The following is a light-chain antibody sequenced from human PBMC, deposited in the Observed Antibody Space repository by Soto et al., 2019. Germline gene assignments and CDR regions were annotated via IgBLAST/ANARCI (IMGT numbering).Light chain of an antibody. CDR1: QSVTSSY. CDR2: GAS. CDR3: QQYDNWPWS. V-gene: IGKV3-15*01. J-gene: IGKJ1*01. Sequence: EIVLTQSPGTLSLSPGERATLSCRATQSVTSSYLAWYQQKPGQAPRLLIYGASTRATGFPARFSVMVSWTDFTLTISSLQSEDLAVYYCQQYDNWPWSFGQVTKVYIK.